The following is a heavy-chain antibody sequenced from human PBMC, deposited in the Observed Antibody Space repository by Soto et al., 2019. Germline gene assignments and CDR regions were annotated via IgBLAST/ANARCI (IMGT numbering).Heavy chain of an antibody. Sequence: SVKVSCKAPGGTFSSYAISWVRQAPGQGLEWMGGIIPIFGTANYAQKFQGRVTITADESTSTAYMELSSLRSEDTAVYYCARDLSGLVDPWGQGTLVTVSS. CDR3: ARDLSGLVDP. J-gene: IGHJ5*02. V-gene: IGHV1-69*13. CDR2: IIPIFGTA. CDR1: GGTFSSYA. D-gene: IGHD5-12*01.